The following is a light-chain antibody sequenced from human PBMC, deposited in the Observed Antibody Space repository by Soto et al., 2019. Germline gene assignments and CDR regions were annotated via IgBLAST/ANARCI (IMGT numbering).Light chain of an antibody. Sequence: DIQMTQSPSTLSASVVDRVTITCRASQNIRSWLAWYQQKPGKAPKLLIYKASSLESGVPSRFSGSGSGTEFTLTISSLQPDDFATYYCQQYASYWTFGQGTKVDIK. CDR2: KAS. CDR3: QQYASYWT. CDR1: QNIRSW. V-gene: IGKV1-5*03. J-gene: IGKJ1*01.